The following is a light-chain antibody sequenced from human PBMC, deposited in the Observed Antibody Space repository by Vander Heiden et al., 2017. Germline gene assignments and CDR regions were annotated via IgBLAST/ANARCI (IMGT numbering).Light chain of an antibody. CDR1: QGLVYSDGNTY. V-gene: IGKV2-30*01. CDR2: RVS. J-gene: IGKJ2*01. Sequence: DVVMTQSPLSRPVTLGQPASISCRSSQGLVYSDGNTYLNWFQQRPGQSPRRLISRVSARDSGVPDRFTGSGSGTDFTLRISRVEAEDVAIYYCMQGTHWPSTFGQETKLEIK. CDR3: MQGTHWPST.